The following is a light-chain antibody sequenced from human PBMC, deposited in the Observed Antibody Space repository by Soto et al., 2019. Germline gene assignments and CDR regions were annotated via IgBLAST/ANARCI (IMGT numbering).Light chain of an antibody. V-gene: IGLV2-8*01. Sequence: QSVLTQPPSASGSPGQSVTISCTGTSSDVGGYNYVSWYQQHPGKAPKLMIYEVSKRPSGVPDRFSGSKSGNTASLTVSGLQAEDEAVYYCSTSAVCNISRHVVVTVSNVTVL. CDR2: EVS. CDR1: SSDVGGYNY. CDR3: STSAVCNISRHV. J-gene: IGLJ1*01.